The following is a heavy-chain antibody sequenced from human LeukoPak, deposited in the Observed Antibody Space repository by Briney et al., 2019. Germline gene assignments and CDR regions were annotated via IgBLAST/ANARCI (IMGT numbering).Heavy chain of an antibody. D-gene: IGHD2-15*01. CDR2: ISWNSGSI. Sequence: PGGSLRLSCAAPGFTFDDYAMHWVRQAPGKGLEWVSGISWNSGSIGYADSVKGRFTISRDNAKNSLYLQMNSLRAEDTALYYCAKDIGCSGGSCYGPYYYYGMDVWGQGTTVTVSS. CDR3: AKDIGCSGGSCYGPYYYYGMDV. V-gene: IGHV3-9*01. J-gene: IGHJ6*02. CDR1: GFTFDDYA.